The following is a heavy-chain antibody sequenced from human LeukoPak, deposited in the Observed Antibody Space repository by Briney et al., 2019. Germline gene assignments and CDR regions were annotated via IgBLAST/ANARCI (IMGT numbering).Heavy chain of an antibody. J-gene: IGHJ5*02. V-gene: IGHV1-2*06. Sequence: ASVKVSCKASGYTFTGYYMHWVRQAPGQGLEWMGRVNPNNGVPNYAQKFQGRVTMTRDTAISTFYMELSSLRSDDTAVYFCAREVGYSSSYYGRFDPRGQGTLVIVSS. D-gene: IGHD2-2*01. CDR1: GYTFTGYY. CDR2: VNPNNGVP. CDR3: AREVGYSSSYYGRFDP.